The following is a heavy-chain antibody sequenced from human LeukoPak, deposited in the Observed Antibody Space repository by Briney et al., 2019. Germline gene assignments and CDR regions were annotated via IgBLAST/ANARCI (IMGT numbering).Heavy chain of an antibody. V-gene: IGHV3-23*01. CDR1: GFTFSNAW. J-gene: IGHJ4*02. CDR3: AREPFWSGYYSNLHFDY. D-gene: IGHD3-3*01. Sequence: GGSLRLSWAASGFTFSNAWMSWVRQAPGKGLEWVSAISGSGGTTYYADSGKGQFTISRDKSKNTLYLQMNSLRAEDTAVYYCAREPFWSGYYSNLHFDYWGQGTLVTVSS. CDR2: ISGSGGTT.